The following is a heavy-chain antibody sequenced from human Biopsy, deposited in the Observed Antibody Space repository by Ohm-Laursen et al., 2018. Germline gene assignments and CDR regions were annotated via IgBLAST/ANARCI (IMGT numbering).Heavy chain of an antibody. CDR1: GFTFGGAW. CDR2: IKSKFDGETT. D-gene: IGHD3-16*01. CDR3: STGGGDFYYNGMDV. J-gene: IGHJ6*02. V-gene: IGHV3-15*01. Sequence: SLRLSCSASGFTFGGAWMSWIRQAPGKGLEWVGRIKSKFDGETTDYAAPVKGRFIISRDDSKSTLFLQMNSLKVKDTGVYFCSTGGGDFYYNGMDVWGQGTTVTVSS.